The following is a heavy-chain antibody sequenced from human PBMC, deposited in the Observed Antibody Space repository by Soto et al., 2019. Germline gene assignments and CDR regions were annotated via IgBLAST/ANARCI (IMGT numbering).Heavy chain of an antibody. CDR3: ARTALGWFDP. CDR1: GGSISSYH. V-gene: IGHV4-59*01. D-gene: IGHD2-21*02. J-gene: IGHJ5*02. CDR2: IFYSGRSGST. Sequence: SETLSLTCSVSGGSISSYHWSWIRQPPGKGLEWIGYIFYSGRSGSTNYNPSLKSRVTISVETSKNQLSLKLSSVTAADTAVYYCARTALGWFDPWGQGTLVTVSS.